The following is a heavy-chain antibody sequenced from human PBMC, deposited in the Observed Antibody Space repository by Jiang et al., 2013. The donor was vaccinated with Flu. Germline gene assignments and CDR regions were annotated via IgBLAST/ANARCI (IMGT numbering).Heavy chain of an antibody. CDR2: TYYRSKWYN. CDR3: ARGKTGYYYFDY. CDR1: GDSVSSNSVA. V-gene: IGHV6-1*01. D-gene: IGHD7-27*01. J-gene: IGHJ4*02. Sequence: SQTLSLTCAISGDSVSSNSVAWNWIRQSPSRGLEWLGRTYYRSKWYNDYAVSVKSRIIINPDTSKNQFSLHLNSVTPADTAVYYCARGKTGYYYFDYWGQGTLVTVSS.